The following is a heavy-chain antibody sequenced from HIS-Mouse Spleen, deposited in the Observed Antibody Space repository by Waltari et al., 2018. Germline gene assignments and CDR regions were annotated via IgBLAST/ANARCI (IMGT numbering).Heavy chain of an antibody. V-gene: IGHV4-39*07. CDR1: GGSLSRSSDY. J-gene: IGHJ2*01. Sequence: QLQLQESGPGLVKPSETLSLTCTVSGGSLSRSSDYWGWIRQPPGKGLEWIGSIDYSGSTYYNPSLKSRVTISVDTSKNQFSLKLSSVTAADTAVYYCAREIPYSSSWYDWYFDLWGRGTLVTVSS. CDR3: AREIPYSSSWYDWYFDL. CDR2: IDYSGST. D-gene: IGHD6-13*01.